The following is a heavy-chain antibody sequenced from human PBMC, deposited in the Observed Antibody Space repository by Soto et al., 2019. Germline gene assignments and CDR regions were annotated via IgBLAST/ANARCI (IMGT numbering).Heavy chain of an antibody. V-gene: IGHV3-73*01. D-gene: IGHD1-26*01. Sequence: EVQLVESGGGLVQPGGSLKLSCTASGFSFSGSAMHWVRQASGKGLEWVGRIRSKSNKYATLYAASVKGRFTISRDDSQNTAYLQMESLNSEDTAVYYCSSGSYYSSYWGQGTLVTVSS. J-gene: IGHJ4*02. CDR2: IRSKSNKYAT. CDR1: GFSFSGSA. CDR3: SSGSYYSSY.